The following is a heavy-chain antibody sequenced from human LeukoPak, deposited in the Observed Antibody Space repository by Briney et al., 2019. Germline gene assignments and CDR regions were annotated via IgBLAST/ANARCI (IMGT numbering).Heavy chain of an antibody. D-gene: IGHD4-17*01. CDR3: ASGYGAIFDY. J-gene: IGHJ4*02. CDR1: GYTFTGYY. V-gene: IGHV1-2*02. Sequence: GESLKISCKGSGYTFTGYYMHWVRQAPGQGLEWMGWINPNSGGTNYAQKFQGRVTMTRDTSISTAYMELSRLRSDDTAVYYCASGYGAIFDYWGQGTLVTVSS. CDR2: INPNSGGT.